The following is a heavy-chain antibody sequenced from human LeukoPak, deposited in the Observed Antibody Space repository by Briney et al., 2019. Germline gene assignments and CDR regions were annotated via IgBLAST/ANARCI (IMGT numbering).Heavy chain of an antibody. D-gene: IGHD2-8*01. CDR1: GFIFSEYA. Sequence: GGSLRLSCVASGFIFSEYAMNWVRQAPGKGLEWVSVVGGDDTNYHIDSAKGRFTISRDNSKNTLSLQMNNLRPEDTAVYYCAKDSWSRNGIYDAFDIWGQGTMVTVSS. CDR3: AKDSWSRNGIYDAFDI. CDR2: VGGDDTN. V-gene: IGHV3-23*01. J-gene: IGHJ3*02.